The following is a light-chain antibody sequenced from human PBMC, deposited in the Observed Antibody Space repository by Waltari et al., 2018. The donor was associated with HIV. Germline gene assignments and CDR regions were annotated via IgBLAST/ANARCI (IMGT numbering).Light chain of an antibody. Sequence: QSALTQPRSVSGSPGQSVTIPCTGTSGDIGFYDYVSWFQQHPGKAPKLIIYEVTKRPSGVPDRFSGSKSGNTATLTITGLQAEDEADYYCCSYAGNYRVFGGGTKLTVL. V-gene: IGLV2-11*01. J-gene: IGLJ2*01. CDR2: EVT. CDR1: SGDIGFYDY. CDR3: CSYAGNYRV.